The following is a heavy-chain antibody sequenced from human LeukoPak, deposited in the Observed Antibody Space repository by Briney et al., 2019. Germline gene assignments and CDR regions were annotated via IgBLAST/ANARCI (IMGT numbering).Heavy chain of an antibody. CDR1: GYTFTTYD. Sequence: ASVKVSCKASGYTFTTYDINWVRQAPGQGLEWMGWMNPNSGNTDLVQKFQGRVTFTRDTTMRTAYMELSSLRSDDTAVYFCARGASRSFDYWGQGTLVTVSS. J-gene: IGHJ4*02. CDR2: MNPNSGNT. CDR3: ARGASRSFDY. V-gene: IGHV1-8*03.